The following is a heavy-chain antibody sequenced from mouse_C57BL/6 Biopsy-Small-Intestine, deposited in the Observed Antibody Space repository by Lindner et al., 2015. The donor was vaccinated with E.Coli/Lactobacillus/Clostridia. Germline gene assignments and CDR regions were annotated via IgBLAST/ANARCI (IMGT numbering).Heavy chain of an antibody. Sequence: VQLQESGAEVVRPGTSVKMSCKASGYTFINYWIGWAKQRPGHGLEWIGDIFPGGVYTNYNEKFKDKATLTADRSSSTANLQFSSLTSEDSAIYFCARAQYGGSFDYWGQGTTLTVSS. CDR3: ARAQYGGSFDY. D-gene: IGHD1-1*01. CDR1: GYTFINYW. CDR2: IFPGGVYT. J-gene: IGHJ2*01. V-gene: IGHV1-63*01.